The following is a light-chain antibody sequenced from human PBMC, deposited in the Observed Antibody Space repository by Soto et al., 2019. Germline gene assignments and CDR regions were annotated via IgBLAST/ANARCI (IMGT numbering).Light chain of an antibody. V-gene: IGLV2-8*01. CDR3: TSYAGSTI. CDR1: SSDVGGYDF. CDR2: EVT. Sequence: QSALTQPPSASGSPGQSVTISCTGTSSDVGGYDFVSWYQQHPGKAPKLVIYEVTRRPSGVPDRFSGSKSGNTASLTVSGLQAEDEAVHYCTSYAGSTIFGGGTKVTVL. J-gene: IGLJ2*01.